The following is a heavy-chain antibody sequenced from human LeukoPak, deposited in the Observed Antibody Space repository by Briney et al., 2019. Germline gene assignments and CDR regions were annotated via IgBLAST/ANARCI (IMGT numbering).Heavy chain of an antibody. Sequence: GGSLRLSCAASGFTFSSYGMHWVRQAPGKGLVWVSRISSDGSSTTYADSVKGRFTISRDNSKNSLYLQMNSLRAEDTAVYYCARQFIDYNILTGYYSYFDYWGQGTLVTVSS. D-gene: IGHD3-9*01. V-gene: IGHV3-74*01. CDR1: GFTFSSYG. J-gene: IGHJ4*02. CDR3: ARQFIDYNILTGYYSYFDY. CDR2: ISSDGSST.